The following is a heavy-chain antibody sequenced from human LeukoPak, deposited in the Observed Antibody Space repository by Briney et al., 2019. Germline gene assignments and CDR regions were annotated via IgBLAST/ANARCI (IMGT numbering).Heavy chain of an antibody. Sequence: PSETLSLTCTVSGGSISSYYWSWIRQPPGKGLEWIGYIYYSGSTNYNPSLKSRVTISVDTSKNQFSLKLSSVTAADTAVYYCARVEVLLPAYFDYWAREPWSPSPQ. CDR2: IYYSGST. CDR3: ARVEVLLPAYFDY. D-gene: IGHD2-15*01. CDR1: GGSISSYY. V-gene: IGHV4-59*12. J-gene: IGHJ4*02.